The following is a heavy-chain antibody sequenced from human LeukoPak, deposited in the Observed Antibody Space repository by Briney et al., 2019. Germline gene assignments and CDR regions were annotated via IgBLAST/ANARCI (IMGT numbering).Heavy chain of an antibody. CDR3: ARGYSSGRAAFDI. CDR2: ISSSSSTI. D-gene: IGHD6-19*01. Sequence: GGSLRLSCAASGFTFSSYSMNWVRQAPGKGLEWVSYISSSSSTIYYADSVKGRFTISRDNAKNSLYLQMNSLRAEDTAVYYCARGYSSGRAAFDIWGQGTMVTVSS. J-gene: IGHJ3*02. V-gene: IGHV3-48*01. CDR1: GFTFSSYS.